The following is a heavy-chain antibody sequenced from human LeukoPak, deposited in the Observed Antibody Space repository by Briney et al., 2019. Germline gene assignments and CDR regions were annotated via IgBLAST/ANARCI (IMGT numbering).Heavy chain of an antibody. V-gene: IGHV3-73*01. CDR1: GFTFSGSA. Sequence: GGSLRLSCAASGFTFSGSAMHWVRQASGKGLEWVGRIRSKANSYATAYAASVKGRFTISRDDSKNTAYLQMNSLKTEDTAVYYCTRLGGSGYDYDDYWGQGTLVTVSS. D-gene: IGHD5-12*01. CDR3: TRLGGSGYDYDDY. J-gene: IGHJ4*02. CDR2: IRSKANSYAT.